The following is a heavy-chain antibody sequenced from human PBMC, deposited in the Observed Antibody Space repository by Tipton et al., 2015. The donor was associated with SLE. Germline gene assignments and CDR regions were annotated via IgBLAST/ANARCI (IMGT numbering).Heavy chain of an antibody. V-gene: IGHV3-43*01. D-gene: IGHD4/OR15-4a*01. CDR1: GFTFDDYT. CDR3: AKDLPTPNPNYYFDY. Sequence: SLRLSCAASGFTFDDYTMHWVRQAPGKGLEWVSLITWDGGSTYYADSVKGRFTISRDNSKNTLYLQMNSLRAEDTALYYCAKDLPTPNPNYYFDYWGQGTLVTVSS. J-gene: IGHJ4*02. CDR2: ITWDGGST.